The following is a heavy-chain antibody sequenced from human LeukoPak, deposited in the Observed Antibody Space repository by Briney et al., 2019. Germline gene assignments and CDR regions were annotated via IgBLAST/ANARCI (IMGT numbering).Heavy chain of an antibody. D-gene: IGHD3-10*01. V-gene: IGHV1-18*01. CDR2: ISAYNGNT. Sequence: GASVKVSCKASGYTFTSYGISWVRQAPGQGLEWMGWISAYNGNTNYAQKLQGRVTMTTDTSTSTAYMELRSLRSDDTAVYYCARDCLVSYYGSGRYNWFGPWGQGTLVTVSS. CDR3: ARDCLVSYYGSGRYNWFGP. CDR1: GYTFTSYG. J-gene: IGHJ5*02.